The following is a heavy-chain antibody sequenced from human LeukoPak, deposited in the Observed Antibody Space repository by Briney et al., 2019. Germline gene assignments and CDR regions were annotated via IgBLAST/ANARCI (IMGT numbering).Heavy chain of an antibody. V-gene: IGHV3-23*01. D-gene: IGHD2-15*01. J-gene: IGHJ4*02. CDR2: VSSSGGST. CDR1: GFTFSSSA. CDR3: AKRVFAAAQDYFFDY. Sequence: GGSLRLSCAASGFTFSSSAMSWVRQAPGKGLEWVSAVSSSGGSTFYADYVTGRFTISRDNSKNTLFLQMNSLRAEDTAIYYCAKRVFAAAQDYFFDYWGPGTLVTVSS.